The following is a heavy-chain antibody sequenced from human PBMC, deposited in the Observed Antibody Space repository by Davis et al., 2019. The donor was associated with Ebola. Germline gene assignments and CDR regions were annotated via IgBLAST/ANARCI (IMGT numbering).Heavy chain of an antibody. CDR3: ARDSYTIFGVAQHSPSMDV. D-gene: IGHD3-3*01. J-gene: IGHJ6*02. V-gene: IGHV1-46*01. CDR2: INPSGGST. Sequence: ASVKVSCKASGYTFTSYYMHWVRQAPGQGLEWMGIINPSGGSTSYAQKFQGRVTMTRDTSTSTVYMELSSLRSEDTAVYYCARDSYTIFGVAQHSPSMDVWGQGTTVTVSS. CDR1: GYTFTSYY.